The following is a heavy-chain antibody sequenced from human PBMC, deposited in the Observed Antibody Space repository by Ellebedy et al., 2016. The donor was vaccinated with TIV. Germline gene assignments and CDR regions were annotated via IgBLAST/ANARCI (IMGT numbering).Heavy chain of an antibody. J-gene: IGHJ6*02. CDR2: IYYSGST. CDR1: GGSVSSGSYY. V-gene: IGHV4-61*01. CDR3: AGVVTKPGYYYYGLDV. Sequence: SETLSLTXTVSGGSVSSGSYYWTWIRQPPGKGLEWIGYIYYSGSTNYNPSLKSRVTISVDTSKNQFSLKLSSVTAADTAVYYCAGVVTKPGYYYYGLDVWGQGTTVTVSS. D-gene: IGHD2-21*02.